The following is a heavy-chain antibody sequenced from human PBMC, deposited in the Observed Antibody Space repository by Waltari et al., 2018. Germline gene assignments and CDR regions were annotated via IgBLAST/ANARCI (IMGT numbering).Heavy chain of an antibody. J-gene: IGHJ2*01. D-gene: IGHD6-13*01. V-gene: IGHV1-69*01. CDR3: ARPRYSSSWYEHSSWYFDL. CDR1: GGPFSSYP. Sequence: QVQLVQSGAEVKKPGSSVKVSCKASGGPFSSYPIRWVRQAPGHGLEWMGGIIPIFGTANYAQKFQGRVTITADESTSTAYMELSSLRSEDTAVYYCARPRYSSSWYEHSSWYFDLWGRGTLVTVSS. CDR2: IIPIFGTA.